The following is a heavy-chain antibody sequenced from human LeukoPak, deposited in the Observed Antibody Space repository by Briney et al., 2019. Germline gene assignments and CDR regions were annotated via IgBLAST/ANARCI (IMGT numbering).Heavy chain of an antibody. CDR1: GGSISSYY. J-gene: IGHJ3*02. D-gene: IGHD4-11*01. CDR2: IYHSGST. V-gene: IGHV4-34*01. Sequence: NASETLSLTCTVSGGSISSYYWSWIRQPPGKGLEWIGEIYHSGSTNYNPSLKSRVTISVDKSKNQFSLKLSSVTAADTAVYYCATWDDYSAFDIWGQGTMVTVSS. CDR3: ATWDDYSAFDI.